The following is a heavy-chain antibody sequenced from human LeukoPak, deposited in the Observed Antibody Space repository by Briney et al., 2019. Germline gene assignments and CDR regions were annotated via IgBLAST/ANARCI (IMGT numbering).Heavy chain of an antibody. D-gene: IGHD1-1*01. CDR3: ARGRYSYYYYYGMDV. CDR1: GGSFSGYY. CDR2: INHSGSI. V-gene: IGHV4-34*01. Sequence: SETLSLTCAVYGGSFSGYYWSWIRQPPGKGLEWIGEINHSGSINYNPSLKSRVTMSVDTTKNQFSLKLSSVIAADTAVYYCARGRYSYYYYYGMDVWGQGTTVTVSS. J-gene: IGHJ6*02.